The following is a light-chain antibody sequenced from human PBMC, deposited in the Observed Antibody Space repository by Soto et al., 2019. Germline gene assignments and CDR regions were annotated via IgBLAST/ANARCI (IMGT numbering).Light chain of an antibody. CDR2: DVS. CDR1: SGDIGDYKY. J-gene: IGLJ2*01. CDR3: SSYTSTNFVI. V-gene: IGLV2-14*01. Sequence: QSVLTQPASVSGSPGQSITISCTGSSGDIGDYKYVSWYKQHPGKAPKLMIYDVSNRPSGVSNRFSASKSGNTASLTISGLQAEDEADYHCSSYTSTNFVIFGGGTKVTVL.